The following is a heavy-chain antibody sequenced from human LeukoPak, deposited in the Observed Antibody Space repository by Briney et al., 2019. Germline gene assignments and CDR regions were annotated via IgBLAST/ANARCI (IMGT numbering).Heavy chain of an antibody. D-gene: IGHD1-1*01. Sequence: GGSLRLSCAASGFTFSSYSMNWVRQAPGKGLEWVSYISNSDSTIYYADSVKGRFTISRDNAKNSLYLQMNSLRAQDTAVYYCARDLNWETYWGQGTLVTVSS. CDR3: ARDLNWETY. CDR2: ISNSDSTI. V-gene: IGHV3-48*01. J-gene: IGHJ4*02. CDR1: GFTFSSYS.